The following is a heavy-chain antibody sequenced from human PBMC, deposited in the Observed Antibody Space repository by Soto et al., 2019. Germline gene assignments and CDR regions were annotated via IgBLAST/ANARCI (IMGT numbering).Heavy chain of an antibody. CDR2: IYYSGST. D-gene: IGHD2-2*01. CDR1: GGSISSGGYY. Sequence: QVQLQESGPGLVKPSQTLSLICTVSGGSISSGGYYWSWIRQHPGKGLEWIGYIYYSGSTYYNPSLKSRVTISVDTSKNQFSLKLSSVTAADTAVYYCARDFHSGSTSPRPHFDLWGRGTLVTVSS. CDR3: ARDFHSGSTSPRPHFDL. V-gene: IGHV4-31*03. J-gene: IGHJ2*01.